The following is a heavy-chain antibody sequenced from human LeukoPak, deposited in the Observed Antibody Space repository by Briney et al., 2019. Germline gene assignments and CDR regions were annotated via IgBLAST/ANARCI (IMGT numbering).Heavy chain of an antibody. CDR1: GYTFTSYG. V-gene: IGHV1-18*04. CDR2: ISAYNGNT. CDR3: ARTPLMRYFDIFDY. D-gene: IGHD3-9*01. Sequence: ASVKVSCKASGYTFTSYGISWVRQAPGQGLEWMGWISAYNGNTNYAQKLQGRVTMTTDTSTSTAYMELRSLRSDDTAVYYCARTPLMRYFDIFDYWGQGTLVTVSS. J-gene: IGHJ4*02.